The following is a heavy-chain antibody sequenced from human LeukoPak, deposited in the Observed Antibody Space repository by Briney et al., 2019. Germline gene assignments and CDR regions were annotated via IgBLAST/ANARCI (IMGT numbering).Heavy chain of an antibody. CDR1: GYTFISYY. Sequence: GASVKVSCKASGYTFISYYMHWVRQAPGQGLEWMGIINPSGGSTTYAQNFQGRVTVTGDTSTSTVYMELSSLRSEDTAVYYCARDWLHYSGSNYYYMDVWGKGTTVTVSS. J-gene: IGHJ6*03. CDR3: ARDWLHYSGSNYYYMDV. CDR2: INPSGGST. V-gene: IGHV1-46*03. D-gene: IGHD3-10*01.